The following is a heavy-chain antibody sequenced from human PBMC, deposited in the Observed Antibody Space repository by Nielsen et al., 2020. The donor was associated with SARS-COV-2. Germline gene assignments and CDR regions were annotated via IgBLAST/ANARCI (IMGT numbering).Heavy chain of an antibody. CDR1: GFTFDDYG. J-gene: IGHJ2*01. V-gene: IGHV3-20*01. CDR3: AVGYGDYDWYFDL. D-gene: IGHD4-17*01. Sequence: GGSLRLSCAASGFTFDDYGMSWVRQAPGKGLEWGPGINWNGGSTGYADSVKGRFTISRDNAKNSLYLQMNSLRAEDTALYHCAVGYGDYDWYFDLWGRGTLVTVSS. CDR2: INWNGGST.